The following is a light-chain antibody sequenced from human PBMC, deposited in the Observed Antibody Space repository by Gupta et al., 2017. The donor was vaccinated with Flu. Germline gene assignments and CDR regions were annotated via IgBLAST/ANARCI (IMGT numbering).Light chain of an antibody. CDR2: GAS. V-gene: IGKV3-15*01. CDR3: QQYNNWPPWT. Sequence: GRATLPCRASQSVSSNLAWYQQKPGQAPRLLIYGASTRATGIPARFSGSGSGTEFTLTISSLQSEDFAVYYCQQYNNWPPWTFGQGTKVEIK. J-gene: IGKJ1*01. CDR1: QSVSSN.